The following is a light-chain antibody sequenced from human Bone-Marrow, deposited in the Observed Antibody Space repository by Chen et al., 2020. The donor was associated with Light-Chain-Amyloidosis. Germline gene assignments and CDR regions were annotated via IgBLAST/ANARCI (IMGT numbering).Light chain of an antibody. CDR1: RSNVGANG. J-gene: IGLJ3*02. Sequence: QSVLTQPPSASGTPGQRVTISCSGGRSNVGANGVNWYQQLPGAAPKLCIFHTKRRPSGVPDRCSGSKSGTSASLALSDLQSEDEAHYYCAPWDDRLNGWVFGGGTRLTVL. CDR3: APWDDRLNGWV. CDR2: HTK. V-gene: IGLV1-44*01.